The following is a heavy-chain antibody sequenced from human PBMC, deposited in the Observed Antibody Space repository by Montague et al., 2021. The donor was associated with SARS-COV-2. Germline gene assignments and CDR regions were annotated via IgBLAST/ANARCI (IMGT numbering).Heavy chain of an antibody. D-gene: IGHD2-2*01. J-gene: IGHJ6*03. Sequence: SETLSLTCAVYGGSFSGYYWSWIRQPPGKGLEWIGEINHSGSTKYNPSLKSRVTISIDTSKNQFSLKLSSVTAADTAVYYCARGLQRVVTGVLGVGPDYYYYYVDDWGKGTTVTVSS. CDR2: INHSGST. CDR1: GGSFSGYY. CDR3: ARGLQRVVTGVLGVGPDYYYYYVDD. V-gene: IGHV4-34*01.